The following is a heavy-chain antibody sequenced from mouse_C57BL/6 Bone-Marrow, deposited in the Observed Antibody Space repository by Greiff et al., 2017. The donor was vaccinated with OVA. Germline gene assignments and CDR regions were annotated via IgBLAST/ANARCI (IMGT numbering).Heavy chain of an antibody. CDR1: GFTFSSYA. D-gene: IGHD2-3*01. V-gene: IGHV5-9-1*02. CDR3: TRFDAWFAY. Sequence: DVMLVESGEGLVKPGGSLKLSCAASGFTFSSYAMSWVRQTPEKRLEWVAYISSGGDYIYYADTVKGRFTISRDNARNTLYLQMSSLKSEDTAMYYCTRFDAWFAYWGQGTLVTVSA. CDR2: ISSGGDYI. J-gene: IGHJ3*01.